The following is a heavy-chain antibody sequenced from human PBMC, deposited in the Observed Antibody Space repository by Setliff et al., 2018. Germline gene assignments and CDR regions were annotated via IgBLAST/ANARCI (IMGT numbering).Heavy chain of an antibody. CDR1: GYTFTYFG. Sequence: ASVKVSCKASGYTFTYFGVSWLRLAPGQGLEWMGWISGHNGKTIIEPKFQGRVALTTDTSTNTVYMELRSLRPDDTAVYFCARLVRYCTRTACQKVAGDESWGQGTRVTVS. D-gene: IGHD2-8*01. J-gene: IGHJ4*02. CDR3: ARLVRYCTRTACQKVAGDES. V-gene: IGHV1-18*01. CDR2: ISGHNGKT.